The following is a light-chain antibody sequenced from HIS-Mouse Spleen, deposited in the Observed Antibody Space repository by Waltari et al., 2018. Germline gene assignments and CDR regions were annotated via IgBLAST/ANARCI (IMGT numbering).Light chain of an antibody. CDR3: SSTDSSGHHRV. V-gene: IGLV3-10*01. J-gene: IGLJ2*01. CDR1: ELPKKY. Sequence: ELTQPPSVSGSPGQTARIRGEGEELPKKYAYWYQQKSGQAPVLVIYEDSKRPSGIPERFSGSSSGTMATLTISGAQVSGSPSYSASSTDSSGHHRVFGGGTKLTVL. CDR2: EDS.